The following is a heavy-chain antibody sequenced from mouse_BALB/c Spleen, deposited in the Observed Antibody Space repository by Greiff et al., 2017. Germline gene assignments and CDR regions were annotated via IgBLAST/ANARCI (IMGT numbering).Heavy chain of an antibody. CDR2: ISYDGSN. V-gene: IGHV3-6*02. Sequence: ESGPGLVKPSQSLSLTCSVTGYSITSGYYWNWIRQFPGNKLEWMGYISYDGSNNYNPSLKNRISITRDTSKNQFFLKLNSVTTEDTATYYCARDSDGYFSFAYWGQGTLVTVSA. CDR1: GYSITSGYY. D-gene: IGHD2-3*01. J-gene: IGHJ3*01. CDR3: ARDSDGYFSFAY.